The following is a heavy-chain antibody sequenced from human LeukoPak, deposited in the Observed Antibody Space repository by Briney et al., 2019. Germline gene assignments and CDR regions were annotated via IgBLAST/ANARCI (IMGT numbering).Heavy chain of an antibody. J-gene: IGHJ4*02. D-gene: IGHD5-12*01. V-gene: IGHV3-7*01. Sequence: GGSLRLSCAASGFTFSSYWMSWVRQAPGKGLEWVANIKQDGSEKYYVDSVKGRFTISRDNAKNSLYLQMNSLRAEDTAVYYCAREGARRGYSGYDFVPFDYWGQGTLVTVSS. CDR2: IKQDGSEK. CDR1: GFTFSSYW. CDR3: AREGARRGYSGYDFVPFDY.